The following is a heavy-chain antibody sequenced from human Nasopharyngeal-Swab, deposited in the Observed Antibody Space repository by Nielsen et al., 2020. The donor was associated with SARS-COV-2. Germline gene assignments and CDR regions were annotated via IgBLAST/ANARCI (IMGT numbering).Heavy chain of an antibody. CDR2: SNEDGSIT. CDR1: GFTFRYYW. D-gene: IGHD6-19*01. CDR3: ASDLSGRDDN. J-gene: IGHJ4*02. Sequence: GESLKISCAASGFTFRYYWMHWVRQAPGKGLEWVSRSNEDGSITSYADSVKGRFAISRDNAKNTLYLQMNSLRAEDTAVYFCASDLSGRDDNWGQGTLVTVAA. V-gene: IGHV3-74*01.